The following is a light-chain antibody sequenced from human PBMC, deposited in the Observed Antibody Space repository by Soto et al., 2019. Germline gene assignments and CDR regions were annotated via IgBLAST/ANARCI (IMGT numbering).Light chain of an antibody. V-gene: IGKV1-39*01. CDR2: AAS. CDR1: QNINNY. Sequence: DIQLTQSPSSLSASVGDRVTITCRTSQNINNYLNLFQQKPGKAPKLLIYAASSLQSGVPSRFSGSASWTDFTLTIISLQPDDFATYYCHHSFSSPFAFGPGTTVDI. CDR3: HHSFSSPFA. J-gene: IGKJ3*01.